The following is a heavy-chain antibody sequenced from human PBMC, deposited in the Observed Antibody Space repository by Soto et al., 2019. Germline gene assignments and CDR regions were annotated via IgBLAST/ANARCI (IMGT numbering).Heavy chain of an antibody. Sequence: AASVKVSCKASGGTFSSYAISWVRQAPGQGLEWMGGIIPIFGTANYAQKFQGRVTITADKSTSTAYMELSSLRSEDTAVYYCARGGSLLWFGESGDYWGQGTLVTVSS. D-gene: IGHD3-10*01. CDR2: IIPIFGTA. V-gene: IGHV1-69*06. J-gene: IGHJ4*02. CDR1: GGTFSSYA. CDR3: ARGGSLLWFGESGDY.